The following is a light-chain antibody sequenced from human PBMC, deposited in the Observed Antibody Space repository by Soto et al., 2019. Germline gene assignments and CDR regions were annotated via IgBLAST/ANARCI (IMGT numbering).Light chain of an antibody. CDR1: QSVSRD. V-gene: IGKV3-15*01. CDR3: QQYTNWPRT. CDR2: GAS. J-gene: IGKJ1*01. Sequence: DIVMTQSPGTLSLSPGERATLSCRASQSVSRDLACYQQKPGQAPRLVIFGASARATGIPPRFTGSGSGTEFTLTISSLQSEDSAIYYCQQYTNWPRTFGQGTKVDIK.